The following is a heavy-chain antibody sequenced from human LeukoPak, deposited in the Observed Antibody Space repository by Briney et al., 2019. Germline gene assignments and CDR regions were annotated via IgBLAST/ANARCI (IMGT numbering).Heavy chain of an antibody. Sequence: GGSLRLSCAASGFTFSNAWMSWVRQAPGKGLEWVGRIKSKIDGGTTDYAAPVKGRFTISRDDSKNTLYLQMSSLKTEDTAVYYCTTPTIWGQGTLVTVSS. V-gene: IGHV3-15*01. J-gene: IGHJ4*02. D-gene: IGHD4/OR15-4a*01. CDR3: TTPTI. CDR1: GFTFSNAW. CDR2: IKSKIDGGTT.